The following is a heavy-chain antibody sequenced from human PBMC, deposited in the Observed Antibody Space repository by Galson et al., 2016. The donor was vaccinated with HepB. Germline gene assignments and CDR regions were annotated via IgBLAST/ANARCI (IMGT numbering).Heavy chain of an antibody. Sequence: SVKVSCKASGYTFTRYGISWVRQAPGQGLEWMGWISAYKGDTNYAQSLQGRVTVTTDTSTSTAYMELRSLRSDDTAVYFCARVGNYVPIVFEYFGQGTLVTVSS. V-gene: IGHV1-18*01. CDR2: ISAYKGDT. J-gene: IGHJ4*02. D-gene: IGHD1-7*01. CDR1: GYTFTRYG. CDR3: ARVGNYVPIVFEY.